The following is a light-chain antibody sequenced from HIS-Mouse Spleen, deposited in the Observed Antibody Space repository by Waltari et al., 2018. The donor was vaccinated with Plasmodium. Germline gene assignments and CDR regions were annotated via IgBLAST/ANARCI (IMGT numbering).Light chain of an antibody. CDR3: YSTDSSCNHRV. CDR2: EDS. Sequence: SYELTQPPSVSVSPGQTARITCSGDALPKKYTYWNQQKSGQAQVLVIYEDSKRPSGIPERFSVSSSGKRATLTISGAQVEDEADYYCYSTDSSCNHRVFGGGTKLTVL. CDR1: ALPKKY. J-gene: IGLJ3*02. V-gene: IGLV3-10*01.